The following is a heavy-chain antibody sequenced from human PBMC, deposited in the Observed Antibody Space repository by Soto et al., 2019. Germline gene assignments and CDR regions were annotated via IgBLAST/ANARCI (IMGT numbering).Heavy chain of an antibody. Sequence: GGSLRLSCAASGFTFSSYGMHWVRQAPGKGLEWVALISYDGNNKFYADSVKGRFTISRDNSKNTLYPQMNSLRAEDTAVYYCAKPDSNYGYNWFDPWGQGTLVTV. CDR1: GFTFSSYG. CDR3: AKPDSNYGYNWFDP. J-gene: IGHJ5*02. D-gene: IGHD4-4*01. CDR2: ISYDGNNK. V-gene: IGHV3-30*18.